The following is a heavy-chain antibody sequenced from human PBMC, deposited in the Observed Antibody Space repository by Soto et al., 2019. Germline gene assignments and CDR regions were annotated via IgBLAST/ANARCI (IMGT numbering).Heavy chain of an antibody. D-gene: IGHD3-9*01. CDR1: GFTFSSYA. V-gene: IGHV3-23*01. Sequence: LSCADSGFTFSSYAMSWVRQAPGKGLEWVSTISASGGATFYGDSVKGRVTVSRDNSKSTLYLQMTSLRAEATALYSCARDPLRYSGSFGLDYWGQGTLVTVSS. CDR3: ARDPLRYSGSFGLDY. J-gene: IGHJ4*02. CDR2: ISASGGAT.